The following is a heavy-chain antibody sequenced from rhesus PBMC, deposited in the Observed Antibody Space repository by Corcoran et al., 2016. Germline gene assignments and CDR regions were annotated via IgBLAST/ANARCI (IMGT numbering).Heavy chain of an antibody. J-gene: IGHJ6*01. Sequence: EVQLVQSGAEVKRPGESLKISCKTSGYSFTSFWISWVRQMPGEGLEWMGAIDPTDSHTVYSPSFQGQVTIPSDKHISPASLQWSGLKASDSATYNCAKGQLGGGLDSWGQGVVVIVSS. CDR2: IDPTDSHT. CDR1: GYSFTSFW. CDR3: AKGQLGGGLDS. V-gene: IGHV5-2*01. D-gene: IGHD3-3*01.